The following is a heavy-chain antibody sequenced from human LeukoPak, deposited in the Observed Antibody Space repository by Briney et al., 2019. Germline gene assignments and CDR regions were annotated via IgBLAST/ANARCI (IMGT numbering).Heavy chain of an antibody. J-gene: IGHJ4*02. CDR1: GGTISSYY. CDR3: ARGAYYASGNYFDY. V-gene: IGHV4-4*07. CDR2: IYTSGST. D-gene: IGHD3-10*01. Sequence: SETLTLTCAASGGTISSYYLSWIRQPAGKGLEWIGRIYTSGSTNYNPSLKSRVTMSVNTSKNYFSLKLSSVTAADTAVYYCARGAYYASGNYFDYWGLGALVTVSS.